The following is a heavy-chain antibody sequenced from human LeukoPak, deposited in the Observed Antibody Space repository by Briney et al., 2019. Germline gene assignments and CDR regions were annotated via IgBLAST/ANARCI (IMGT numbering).Heavy chain of an antibody. CDR3: AKAGGYHNRVDY. J-gene: IGHJ4*02. CDR2: ISWNSGSI. Sequence: GRSLRLSCAASGFTFDDYAMHWVRQAPGKGLEWVSGISWNSGSIGYADSVKGRFTISRDNAKNSLYLQMNSLRAEDTALYYCAKAGGYHNRVDYWGQGTLVTVSS. D-gene: IGHD3-22*01. CDR1: GFTFDDYA. V-gene: IGHV3-9*01.